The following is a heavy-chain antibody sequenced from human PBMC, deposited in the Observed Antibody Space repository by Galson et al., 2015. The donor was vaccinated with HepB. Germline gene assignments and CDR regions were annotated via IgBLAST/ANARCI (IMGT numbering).Heavy chain of an antibody. CDR1: GYTFTSYY. D-gene: IGHD6-19*01. J-gene: IGHJ4*02. CDR3: AREGGAVALDY. Sequence: SVKVPCKASGYTFTSYYMHWVRQAPGQGLEWMGIINPSGGSTSYAQKFQGRVTMTRDTSTSTVYMELSSLRSEDTAVYYCAREGGAVALDYWGQGTLVTVSS. CDR2: INPSGGST. V-gene: IGHV1-46*01.